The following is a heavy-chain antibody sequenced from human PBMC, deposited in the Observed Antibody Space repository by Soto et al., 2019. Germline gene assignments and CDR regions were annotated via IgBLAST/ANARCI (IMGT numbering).Heavy chain of an antibody. V-gene: IGHV3-30*18. CDR3: AKEQKTHYYDFWSGYYNENAFDI. J-gene: IGHJ3*02. CDR1: GFTFSSYG. CDR2: ISYDGSNK. Sequence: GGSLRLSCAASGFTFSSYGMHWVRQAPGKGLEWVAVISYDGSNKYYADSVKSRFTISRDNSKNTLYLQMNSLRAEDTAVYYCAKEQKTHYYDFWSGYYNENAFDIWGQGTMVTVSS. D-gene: IGHD3-3*01.